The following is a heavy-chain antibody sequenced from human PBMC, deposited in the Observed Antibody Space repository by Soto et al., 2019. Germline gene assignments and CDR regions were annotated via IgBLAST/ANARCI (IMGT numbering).Heavy chain of an antibody. J-gene: IGHJ4*02. CDR2: INAGNGNT. D-gene: IGHD3-22*01. CDR1: GYTLTRYS. CDR3: AILGTYYFDNSDNYFDF. Sequence: QVQLVQSGAEEMKPGASVKVSCKASGYTLTRYSIHWVRQAPGQRLEWMGWINAGNGNTKFSQKFQGRVTITRDTSASTAYMELRGLRSEDTAVYYCAILGTYYFDNSDNYFDFWGQRTLVTVSS. V-gene: IGHV1-3*05.